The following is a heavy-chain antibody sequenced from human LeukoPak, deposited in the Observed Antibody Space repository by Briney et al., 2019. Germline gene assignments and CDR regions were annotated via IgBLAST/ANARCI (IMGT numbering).Heavy chain of an antibody. Sequence: PLETLSLTCTVTGGSISSYYWSWFRQPPGKGLEWIGYIYYSGSTNYSPSLKSRVTISIDTSKNQFSLKLSSVTAADTAVYYCARANGGYDLGYFDYWGQGTLVTVSS. CDR3: ARANGGYDLGYFDY. J-gene: IGHJ4*02. CDR1: GGSISSYY. V-gene: IGHV4-59*08. D-gene: IGHD5-12*01. CDR2: IYYSGST.